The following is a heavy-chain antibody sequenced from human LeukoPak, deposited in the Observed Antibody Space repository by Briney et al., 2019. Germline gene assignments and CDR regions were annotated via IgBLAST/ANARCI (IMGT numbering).Heavy chain of an antibody. CDR1: GDSSNNHK. CDR2: IYNNGYT. CDR3: AREWSAFDF. V-gene: IGHV4-59*11. Sequence: SETLCLTCTVSGDSSNNHKWNWIRQPPGGGLEWIGYIYNNGYTNYSPSLKSRVTISVDTSKNQFSLKLRSVTAADTAVYYCAREWSAFDFWGQGTMVTVSS. J-gene: IGHJ3*01. D-gene: IGHD3-3*01.